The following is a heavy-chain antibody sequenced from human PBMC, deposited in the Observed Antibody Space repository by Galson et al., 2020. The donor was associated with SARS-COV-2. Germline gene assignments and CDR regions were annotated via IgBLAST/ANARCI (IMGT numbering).Heavy chain of an antibody. CDR3: AREGGTTRFYFDY. Sequence: TGGSLRLSCAGSGFTISGHYMSWVRQAPGKGLEWVSVIYSGGSTYYADSVKGRFTISRDNSKNMLYLQMNSLRAEDTAVYYCAREGGTTRFYFDYWGQGTLVTVSS. CDR2: IYSGGST. V-gene: IGHV3-66*01. CDR1: GFTISGHY. J-gene: IGHJ4*02. D-gene: IGHD2-2*01.